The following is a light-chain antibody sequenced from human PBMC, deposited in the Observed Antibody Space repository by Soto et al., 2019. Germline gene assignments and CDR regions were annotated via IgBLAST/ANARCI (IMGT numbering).Light chain of an antibody. V-gene: IGKV3-15*01. J-gene: IGKJ5*01. CDR1: HSVSSY. Sequence: EIVMTQSPATLSVSPGERVTLSCRASHSVSSYLAWYQNKPGQPPRLLIYGASTSATGIPARFSGSGSCTDFTLTISSLQSDDFAVDFCQQCSYWTLFTFGNGKGLEIK. CDR3: QQCSYWTLFT. CDR2: GAS.